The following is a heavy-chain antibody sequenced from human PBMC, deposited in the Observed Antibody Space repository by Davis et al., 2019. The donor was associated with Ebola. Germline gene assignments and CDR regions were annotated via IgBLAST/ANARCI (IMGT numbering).Heavy chain of an antibody. D-gene: IGHD1-1*01. J-gene: IGHJ4*02. CDR3: ARDRNWNFDY. V-gene: IGHV4-4*02. CDR1: GASIYDPNW. CDR2: VYHTGST. Sequence: MPSETLSLTCAISGASIYDPNWWIWVRQPPGGGLEWIAKVYHTGSTTYNPSLKSRVTISTDNSRNQFSLSLHSLTAADPAVYYCARDRNWNFDYWGQGTLVLVSS.